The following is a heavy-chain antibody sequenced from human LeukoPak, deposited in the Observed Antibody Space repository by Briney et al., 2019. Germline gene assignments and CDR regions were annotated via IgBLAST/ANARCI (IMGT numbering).Heavy chain of an antibody. Sequence: GGSLRLSCAASGFTFSDYGMHWVRQAPGKGLEWVAVISYDGSYKYYADSVKGRFTISRDNSENTLYLQMNSLRVEDTAIYYCAKVLTVLTLGYFDYGGQGTLITVSS. CDR2: ISYDGSYK. V-gene: IGHV3-30*18. J-gene: IGHJ4*02. CDR1: GFTFSDYG. D-gene: IGHD2/OR15-2a*01. CDR3: AKVLTVLTLGYFDY.